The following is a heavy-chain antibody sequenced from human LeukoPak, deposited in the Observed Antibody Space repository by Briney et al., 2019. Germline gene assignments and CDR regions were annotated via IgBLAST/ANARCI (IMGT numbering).Heavy chain of an antibody. Sequence: KPSETLSLTCTVSGGSVSSGSYYWSWIRQPPGKGLEWIGYIYYSGSTNYNPSLKSRVTISVDTSKNQFSLKLSSVTAADTAVYYCARTHYGSGSHNWFDLWGQGTLVTVSS. J-gene: IGHJ5*02. V-gene: IGHV4-61*01. CDR2: IYYSGST. D-gene: IGHD3-10*01. CDR1: GGSVSSGSYY. CDR3: ARTHYGSGSHNWFDL.